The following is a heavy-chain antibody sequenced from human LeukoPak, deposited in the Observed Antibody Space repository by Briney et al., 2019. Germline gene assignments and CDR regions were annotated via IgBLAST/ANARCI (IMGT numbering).Heavy chain of an antibody. Sequence: GASVKVSCRASGYIFTSYEINWVRQATGQGLEWMGGIIPIFGTANYAQKFQGRVTITADESTSTAYMELSSLRSEDTAVYYCATFSPDYYDSSGPIDYWGQGTLVTVSS. CDR3: ATFSPDYYDSSGPIDY. J-gene: IGHJ4*02. CDR2: IIPIFGTA. V-gene: IGHV1-69*13. CDR1: GYIFTSYE. D-gene: IGHD3-22*01.